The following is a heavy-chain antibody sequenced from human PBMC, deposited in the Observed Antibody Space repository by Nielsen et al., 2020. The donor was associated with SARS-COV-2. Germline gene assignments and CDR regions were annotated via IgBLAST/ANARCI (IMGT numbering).Heavy chain of an antibody. D-gene: IGHD2-2*02. CDR1: GYTLTELS. CDR3: ARDLGSWYTGYGMDV. Sequence: ASVKVSCKVSGYTLTELSMHWVRQAPGKGLEWMGWINPNSGGTNYAQKFQGRVTMTRDTSISTAYMELSRLRSDDTAVYYCARDLGSWYTGYGMDVWGQGTTVTVSS. CDR2: INPNSGGT. V-gene: IGHV1-2*02. J-gene: IGHJ6*02.